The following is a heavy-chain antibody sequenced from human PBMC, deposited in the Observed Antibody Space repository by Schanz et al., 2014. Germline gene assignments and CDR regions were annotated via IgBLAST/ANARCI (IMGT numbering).Heavy chain of an antibody. CDR1: GFTFSGYA. CDR2: IVGGGGRT. V-gene: IGHV3-23*04. J-gene: IGHJ4*02. Sequence: EVQLVESGGGLAQPGGSLRISCAASGFTFSGYAMSWVRQAPGKGLEWVSSIVGGGGRTYYADSVKGRFTISRDNSKNTLYLQMNSLRVEDTAVYYCARGRTFDYWGQGTLVTVSS. CDR3: ARGRTFDY.